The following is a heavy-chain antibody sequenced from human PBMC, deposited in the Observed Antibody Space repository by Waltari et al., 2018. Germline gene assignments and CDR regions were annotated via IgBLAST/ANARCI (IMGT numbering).Heavy chain of an antibody. CDR1: GYSISSGYY. J-gene: IGHJ4*02. V-gene: IGHV4-38-2*02. CDR3: ARDPTTVTAIDY. CDR2: IYHSGRT. Sequence: QVQLQESGPGLVKPSETLSLTCTVSGYSISSGYYWGWIRQPPGKGLEWIGSIYHSGRTYYNPSLKSRVTISVDTSKNQFSLKLSSVTAADTAVYYCARDPTTVTAIDYWGQGTLVTVSS. D-gene: IGHD4-17*01.